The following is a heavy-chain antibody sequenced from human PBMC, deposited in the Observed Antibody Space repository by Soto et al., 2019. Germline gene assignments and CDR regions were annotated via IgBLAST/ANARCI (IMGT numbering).Heavy chain of an antibody. Sequence: GESLKISCKGSGYSFTSYWIGWVRQMPGKGLEWMGIIYPGDSDTRYSPSFQGQVTISADKSISTAYLQWSSLKASDTAMYYCARLAHDSSGYYYVADDAFDIWGQGTMVTVSS. CDR3: ARLAHDSSGYYYVADDAFDI. CDR2: IYPGDSDT. J-gene: IGHJ3*02. CDR1: GYSFTSYW. V-gene: IGHV5-51*01. D-gene: IGHD3-22*01.